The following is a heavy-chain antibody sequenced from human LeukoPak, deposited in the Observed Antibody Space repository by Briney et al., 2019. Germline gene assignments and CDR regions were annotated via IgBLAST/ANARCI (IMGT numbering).Heavy chain of an antibody. D-gene: IGHD6-13*01. J-gene: IGHJ4*02. CDR3: ASGYSSSWATFDY. Sequence: GRSLRLSCAASGFTFSSYAMHWVRQAPGKGLEWVANIKPDGSEKYYVDSVKGRFTISRDNAKNSLYLQMNSLRAEDTAVYYCASGYSSSWATFDYWGQGTLVTVSS. V-gene: IGHV3-7*01. CDR1: GFTFSSYA. CDR2: IKPDGSEK.